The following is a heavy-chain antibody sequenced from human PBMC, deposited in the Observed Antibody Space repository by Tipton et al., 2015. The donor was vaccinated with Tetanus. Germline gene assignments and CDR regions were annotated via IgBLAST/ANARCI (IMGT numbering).Heavy chain of an antibody. CDR1: GYTFDTYW. D-gene: IGHD6-6*01. V-gene: IGHV5-51*01. Sequence: QLVQSGAEVKKPGESLKISCKCSGYTFDTYWIAWVRQMPGKGLEWMGIIYPGDSETRYSPSFQGHVTMSADKSINTAYLQWSSLEASDTAMYFCARPTLRLVIDSWGQGTLVAVSS. CDR2: IYPGDSET. CDR3: ARPTLRLVIDS. J-gene: IGHJ4*02.